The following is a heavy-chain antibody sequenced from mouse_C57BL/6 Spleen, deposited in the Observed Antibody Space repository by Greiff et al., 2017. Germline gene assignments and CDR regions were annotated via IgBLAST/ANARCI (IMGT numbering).Heavy chain of an antibody. D-gene: IGHD4-1*01. CDR3: ARTKLGDYFDY. CDR1: GYTFTDYT. V-gene: IGHV1-78*01. Sequence: VKLQESDAELVKPGASVKISCKASGYTFTDYTIHWMKQRPEQGLEWIGYIHPRDGSTKYNEKFKGKATLTADKSSSTAYMQLNRLTSEDSAVYCCARTKLGDYFDYWGQGTTLTVSS. J-gene: IGHJ2*01. CDR2: IHPRDGST.